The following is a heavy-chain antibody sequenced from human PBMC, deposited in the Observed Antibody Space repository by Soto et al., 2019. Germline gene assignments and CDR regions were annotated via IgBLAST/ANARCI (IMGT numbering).Heavy chain of an antibody. Sequence: GGSLRLSCAASGFTFSSYAMSWVRQAPGKGLEWVSAISGSGGSTYYADSVKGRFTISRDNSKNTLYLQMNSLRAEDTAVYYYAGGQYLGSYDYWSQGTLVTVSS. CDR2: ISGSGGST. V-gene: IGHV3-23*01. CDR1: GFTFSSYA. CDR3: AGGQYLGSYDY. J-gene: IGHJ4*02. D-gene: IGHD3-9*01.